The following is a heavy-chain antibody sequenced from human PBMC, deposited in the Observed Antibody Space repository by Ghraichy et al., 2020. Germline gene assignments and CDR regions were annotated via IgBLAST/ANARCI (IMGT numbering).Heavy chain of an antibody. Sequence: GGSLRLSCAASGFTFSSYGMHWVRQAPGKGLEWVAIIRYDGSNKYYADSVKGRFTISRDNSKNTLYLQMNSLRAEDTAVYYCAKELFGWPDGAFDIWGQGTMVTVSS. D-gene: IGHD6-19*01. J-gene: IGHJ3*02. CDR3: AKELFGWPDGAFDI. CDR2: IRYDGSNK. V-gene: IGHV3-30*02. CDR1: GFTFSSYG.